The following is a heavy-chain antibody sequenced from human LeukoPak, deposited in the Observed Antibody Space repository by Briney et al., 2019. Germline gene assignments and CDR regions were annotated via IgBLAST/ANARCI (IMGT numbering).Heavy chain of an antibody. CDR2: IYSGGST. D-gene: IGHD3-10*01. CDR1: GFTVSSYY. CDR3: ASLSGGAYYYGMDV. Sequence: GGSLRLSCPASGFTVSSYYMRWVRQAPGKGLERVSVIYSGGSTYYADSVKGRFTVSRDNSKNTLYLQMNSLRADDTAVYYCASLSGGAYYYGMDVWGQGTTVTVSS. J-gene: IGHJ6*02. V-gene: IGHV3-53*01.